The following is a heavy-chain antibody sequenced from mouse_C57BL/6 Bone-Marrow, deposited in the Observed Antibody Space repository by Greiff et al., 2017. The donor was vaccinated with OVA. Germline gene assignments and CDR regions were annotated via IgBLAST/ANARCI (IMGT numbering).Heavy chain of an antibody. CDR2: IWSGGST. D-gene: IGHD2-2*01. CDR1: GFSLTSYG. V-gene: IGHV2-2*01. Sequence: QVQLQQSGPGLVQPSQRLSITCTVSGFSLTSYGVHWVRQSPGKGLEWLGVIWSGGSTDYNAAVISRLSISKDNSKSKVFFQMNSLPADDTAIYYCARTWGGYDDWYFDVWGTGTTVTVSS. J-gene: IGHJ1*03. CDR3: ARTWGGYDDWYFDV.